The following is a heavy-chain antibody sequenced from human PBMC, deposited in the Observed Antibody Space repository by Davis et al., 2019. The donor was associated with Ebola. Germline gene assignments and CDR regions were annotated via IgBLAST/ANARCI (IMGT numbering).Heavy chain of an antibody. CDR3: ARGPYGMDV. Sequence: ASVKVSCKASGYTFTSYGISWVRQAPGQGLEWMGWISAYNGNTNYAQKLQGRVTITADESTSTAYMELSSLRSEDTAVYYCARGPYGMDVWGQGTTVTVSS. J-gene: IGHJ6*02. CDR1: GYTFTSYG. V-gene: IGHV1-18*01. CDR2: ISAYNGNT.